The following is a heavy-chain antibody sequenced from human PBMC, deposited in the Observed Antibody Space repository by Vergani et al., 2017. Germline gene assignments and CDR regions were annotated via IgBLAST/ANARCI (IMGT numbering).Heavy chain of an antibody. Sequence: QVQLVQSGAEVKKPGASVKVSCKASGYTFTGYYMHWVRQAPGQGLEWMGWINPNSGGTNYAQKFQGRVTMTRDTSISTAYMELSRLRSDDTAVYYCARDMSDTAMVTDGYYYYGMDVWGQGTTVTVSS. J-gene: IGHJ6*02. CDR2: INPNSGGT. CDR1: GYTFTGYY. D-gene: IGHD5-18*01. V-gene: IGHV1-2*02. CDR3: ARDMSDTAMVTDGYYYYGMDV.